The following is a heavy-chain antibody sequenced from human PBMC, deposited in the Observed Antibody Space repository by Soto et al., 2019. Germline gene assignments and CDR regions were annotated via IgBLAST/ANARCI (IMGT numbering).Heavy chain of an antibody. CDR2: INHSGST. CDR3: ARAFGSYGLRGYFQH. V-gene: IGHV4-34*01. J-gene: IGHJ1*01. CDR1: GGSFSGYY. Sequence: SETLSLTCAVYGGSFSGYYWSWIRQPPGKGLEWIGEINHSGSTNYNPSLKSRVTISVDTSKNQFSLKLSSVTAADTAVYYCARAFGSYGLRGYFQHWGQGTLVTVSS. D-gene: IGHD5-18*01.